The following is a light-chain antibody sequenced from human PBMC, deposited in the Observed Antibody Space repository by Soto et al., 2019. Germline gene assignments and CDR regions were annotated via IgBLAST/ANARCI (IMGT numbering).Light chain of an antibody. Sequence: DIQITPSPSSLSASLGDRVTITCPAIQDISYYLAWYQQKQGKVPKLLIYAASTLQSGVPSRFSGSGSGTDFTLTISSLQPEDIATYYCQKYHSAPRTFGQGTKVDIK. CDR2: AAS. J-gene: IGKJ1*01. CDR3: QKYHSAPRT. CDR1: QDISYY. V-gene: IGKV1-27*01.